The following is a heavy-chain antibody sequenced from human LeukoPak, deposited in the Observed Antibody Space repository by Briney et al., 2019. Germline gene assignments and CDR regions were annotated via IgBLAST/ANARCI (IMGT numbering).Heavy chain of an antibody. CDR3: ARDKEILLWFRELTGDAFDI. Sequence: PSETLSLTCTVSGGSISSYYWSWIRQPAGKGLEWIGRIYTSGSTNYNPSLKSRVTMSVDTSKNQFSLKLSSVTAADTAVCYCARDKEILLWFRELTGDAFDIWGQGTMVTVSS. CDR1: GGSISSYY. CDR2: IYTSGST. J-gene: IGHJ3*02. D-gene: IGHD3-10*01. V-gene: IGHV4-4*07.